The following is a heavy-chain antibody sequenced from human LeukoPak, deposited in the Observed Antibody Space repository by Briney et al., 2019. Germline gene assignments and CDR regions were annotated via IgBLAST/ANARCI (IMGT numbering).Heavy chain of an antibody. V-gene: IGHV3-30*01. CDR2: IPYDGSNK. Sequence: GGSLRLSCAASGFTFSSYAMHWVRQAPGKGLEWVAVIPYDGSNKYYADSVKGRFTISRDNSKNTLYLQMNSLRAEDTAVYYCARASNYLYYFDYWGQGTLVTVSS. CDR3: ARASNYLYYFDY. D-gene: IGHD4-11*01. J-gene: IGHJ4*02. CDR1: GFTFSSYA.